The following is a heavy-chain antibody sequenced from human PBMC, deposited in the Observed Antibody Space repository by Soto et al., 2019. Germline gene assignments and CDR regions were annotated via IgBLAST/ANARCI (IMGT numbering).Heavy chain of an antibody. V-gene: IGHV3-7*01. J-gene: IGHJ6*02. CDR2: IKQDGSEK. CDR3: ARYYDFWSGYYNPDYYYYYGMDV. D-gene: IGHD3-3*01. Sequence: KIKQDGSEKYYVDSVKGRFTISRDNAKNSLYLQMNSLRAEDTAVYYCARYYDFWSGYYNPDYYYYYGMDVWGQGTTVTVSS.